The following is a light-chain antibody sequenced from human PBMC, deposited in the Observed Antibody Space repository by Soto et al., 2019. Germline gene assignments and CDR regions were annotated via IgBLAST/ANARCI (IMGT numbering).Light chain of an antibody. J-gene: IGKJ1*01. V-gene: IGKV1-5*03. CDR2: KAS. CDR3: QHYNSYSEA. Sequence: DMQMTRSPSTGSGWVIDGGTITVLASQTISSWLAWYQQKPGKAPKLLIYKASTLKSGVPSRFSGSGSGTEFTLTISSLQPDDFATYYCQHYNSYSEAFGQGTKVDIK. CDR1: QTISSW.